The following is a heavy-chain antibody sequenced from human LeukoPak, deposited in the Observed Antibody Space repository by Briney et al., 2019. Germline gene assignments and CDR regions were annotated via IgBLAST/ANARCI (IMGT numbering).Heavy chain of an antibody. J-gene: IGHJ6*03. D-gene: IGHD2-15*01. CDR3: ARSPVGAELLTYYYYMDV. CDR2: IYYSGST. Sequence: SETLSLTCTVSGGSISSYYWSWIRQPPGKGLEWIGYIYYSGSTNYNPSLKSRVTISVDTSKNQFSLKLSSVTAADTAVYYCARSPVGAELLTYYYYMDVWGKGTTVTISS. V-gene: IGHV4-59*01. CDR1: GGSISSYY.